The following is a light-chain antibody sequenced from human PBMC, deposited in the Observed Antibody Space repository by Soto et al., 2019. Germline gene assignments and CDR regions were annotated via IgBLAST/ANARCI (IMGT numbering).Light chain of an antibody. J-gene: IGLJ2*01. Sequence: QPVLTQSPSASASLGASVKLTCTLSSGHSSYAIAGHQHQPDKGPRYLMKLNSNDSLSKGDGIPDRFSGSSSGAERYLSISSLQSEDEADYYCQAWGTGRLGGGTKLTVL. V-gene: IGLV4-69*01. CDR1: SGHSSYA. CDR3: QAWGTGR. CDR2: LNSNDSL.